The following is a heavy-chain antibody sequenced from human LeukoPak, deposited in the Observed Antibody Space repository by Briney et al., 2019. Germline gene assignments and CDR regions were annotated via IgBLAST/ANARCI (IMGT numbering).Heavy chain of an antibody. CDR3: AREGGYCSGGSCRFFDY. D-gene: IGHD2-15*01. V-gene: IGHV3-21*06. J-gene: IGHJ4*02. CDR2: ISPSSSYI. CDR1: GFTFSSSS. Sequence: GGSLRLSCAASGFTFSSSSMNWVRQAPGKGLEFVSFISPSSSYIYYADSVKGRFTISRDDAKNSLFLQMNSLRAEDTAVYYCAREGGYCSGGSCRFFDYWGQGTLVTVSS.